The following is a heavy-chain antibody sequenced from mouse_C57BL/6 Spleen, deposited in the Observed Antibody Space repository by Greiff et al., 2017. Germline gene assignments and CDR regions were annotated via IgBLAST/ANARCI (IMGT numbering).Heavy chain of an antibody. CDR1: GFNIKDYY. J-gene: IGHJ2*01. CDR3: ARLDYYGSSHYFDY. V-gene: IGHV14-2*01. D-gene: IGHD1-1*01. Sequence: VQLQQSGAELVKPGASVKLSCTASGFNIKDYYMPWVKQRTEQGLEWIGRIDPEAGETKYAPKFQGKAAITADTSYNTAYLQLSSLTSGDTAVYYCARLDYYGSSHYFDYWGQGTTLTVSS. CDR2: IDPEAGET.